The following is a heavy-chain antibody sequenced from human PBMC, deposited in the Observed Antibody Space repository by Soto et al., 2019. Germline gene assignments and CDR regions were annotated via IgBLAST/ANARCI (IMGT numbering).Heavy chain of an antibody. CDR1: GDIFKTYS. Sequence: QVQLVQSGAEVKKPGSSVKVSCKSSGDIFKTYSVIWLRQAPGQGLEWMGGVIPILGKPMYAQKFQDRLTITADESTRTVFMELTSLISDDTAVYFCARLWGIADHDSWGQGTRVIVSS. CDR3: ARLWGIADHDS. V-gene: IGHV1-69*12. J-gene: IGHJ5*01. CDR2: VIPILGKP. D-gene: IGHD6-13*01.